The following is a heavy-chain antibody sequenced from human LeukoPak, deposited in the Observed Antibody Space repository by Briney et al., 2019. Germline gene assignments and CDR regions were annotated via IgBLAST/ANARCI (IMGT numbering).Heavy chain of an antibody. CDR2: IYSGGST. CDR1: GFTVSSNY. D-gene: IGHD6-13*01. V-gene: IGHV3-53*01. Sequence: PGGSLRLSCAASGFTVSSNYMSWVRQAPGKGLEWVSVIYSGGSTYYADSVRGRFTISRDNSKNTVYLQMNSLRAEDTAVYYCAKDEAAAGVDFDYWGQGTLVTVYS. CDR3: AKDEAAAGVDFDY. J-gene: IGHJ4*02.